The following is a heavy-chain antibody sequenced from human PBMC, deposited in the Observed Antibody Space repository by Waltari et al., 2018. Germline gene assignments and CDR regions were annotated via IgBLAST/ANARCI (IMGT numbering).Heavy chain of an antibody. CDR2: IYESGSN. Sequence: QVQLQESGPGLVKPSETLSLTCDVSGYSFSRAYYWGWIRQPPGKGLEWIGTIYESGSNYYNPSLKNRVTISLDTSRNQFSLHLTSVTAADTAVYYCVGGAIPGLDYWGQGTLVTVSS. D-gene: IGHD3-16*01. CDR1: GYSFSRAYY. CDR3: VGGAIPGLDY. J-gene: IGHJ4*02. V-gene: IGHV4-38-2*01.